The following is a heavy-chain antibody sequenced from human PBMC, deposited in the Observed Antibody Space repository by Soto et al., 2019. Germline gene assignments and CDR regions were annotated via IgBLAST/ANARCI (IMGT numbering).Heavy chain of an antibody. V-gene: IGHV4-34*01. CDR1: GGSFSGYY. J-gene: IGHJ5*02. D-gene: IGHD6-13*01. Sequence: QVQLQQWGAGLLKPSETLSLTCAVYGGSFSGYYWSWIRQPPGKGLEWIGEINHSGSTNCNPSLKSRVTISVDTSKNQFSLKLSSVTAADTAVYYCASKQQLVWGFDPWGQGTLVTVSS. CDR3: ASKQQLVWGFDP. CDR2: INHSGST.